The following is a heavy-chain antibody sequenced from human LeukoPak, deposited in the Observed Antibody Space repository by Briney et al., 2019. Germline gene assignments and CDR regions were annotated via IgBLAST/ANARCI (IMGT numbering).Heavy chain of an antibody. Sequence: SETLSLTCTVSGGSISSSSYYWGWIRQPPGKGLEWIGSIYYSGSTYYNPSLKSRVTISVDTSKNQFSLKLSSVTAADTAVYYCARGKGYFDYWGQGTTVTVSS. CDR1: GGSISSSSYY. CDR2: IYYSGST. CDR3: ARGKGYFDY. V-gene: IGHV4-39*01. J-gene: IGHJ4*03.